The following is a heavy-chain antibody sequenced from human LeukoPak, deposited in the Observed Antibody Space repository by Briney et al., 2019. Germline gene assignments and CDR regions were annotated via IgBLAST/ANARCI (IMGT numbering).Heavy chain of an antibody. CDR2: INHSGST. V-gene: IGHV4-34*01. Sequence: SETLSLTCAVYGGSFSGYYWSWIRQPPGKGLEWIGEINHSGSTNYNPSLKSRVTISVDTSKNQFSLKLSSVTAADTAVYYCARLRRQQLVRGLIYYYYYMDVWGKGTTVTISS. CDR1: GGSFSGYY. J-gene: IGHJ6*03. CDR3: ARLRRQQLVRGLIYYYYYMDV. D-gene: IGHD6-13*01.